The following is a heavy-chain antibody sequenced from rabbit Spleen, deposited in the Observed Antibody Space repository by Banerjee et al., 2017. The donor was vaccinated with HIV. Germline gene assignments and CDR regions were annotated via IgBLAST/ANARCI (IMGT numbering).Heavy chain of an antibody. CDR1: GFDFSSYG. Sequence: QLEESGGGLVKPGGTLTLTCKASGFDFSSYGVSWVRQSPGKGLEWIGYIDPIFVITYYAHWVNGRFTISSLTAHNTLFLQLNSLTVADSATYFCVREVSAKFNLWGQGSLVTVS. CDR2: IDPIFVIT. J-gene: IGHJ4*01. V-gene: IGHV1S47*01. CDR3: VREVSAKFNL.